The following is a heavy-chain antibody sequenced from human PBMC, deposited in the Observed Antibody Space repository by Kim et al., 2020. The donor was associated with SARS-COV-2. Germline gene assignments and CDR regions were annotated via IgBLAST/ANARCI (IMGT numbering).Heavy chain of an antibody. CDR2: ISSSGSTI. CDR1: GFTFSSYE. V-gene: IGHV3-48*03. D-gene: IGHD3-3*01. J-gene: IGHJ6*02. Sequence: GGSLRLSCAASGFTFSSYEMNWVRQAPGKGLEWVSYISSSGSTIYYADSVKGRFTISRDNAKNSLYLQMNSLRAEDTAVYYCARVIPRITFFGVAPGGMDVWGQGTTVTVSS. CDR3: ARVIPRITFFGVAPGGMDV.